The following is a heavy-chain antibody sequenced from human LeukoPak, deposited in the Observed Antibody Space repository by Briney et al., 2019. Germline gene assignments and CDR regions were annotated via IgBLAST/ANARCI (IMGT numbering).Heavy chain of an antibody. CDR3: RFSYCTNGVCSGGFFDY. CDR1: GFTFSGST. Sequence: PGGSLRLSCAASGFTFSGSTVHWVRQASGKGLEWVGRIRSKINNYATAYSASVKGRFTMSRDDSKNTAYLQMNSLRTEDTAVYYCRFSYCTNGVCSGGFFDYWGQGNLVTVSS. CDR2: IRSKINNYAT. D-gene: IGHD2-8*01. V-gene: IGHV3-73*01. J-gene: IGHJ4*02.